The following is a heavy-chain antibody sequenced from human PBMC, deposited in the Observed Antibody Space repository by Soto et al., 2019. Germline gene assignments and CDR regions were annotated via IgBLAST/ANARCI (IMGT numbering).Heavy chain of an antibody. D-gene: IGHD3-3*01. CDR2: ISAYNGNT. CDR3: ARLRFLEWLPDAFDI. V-gene: IGHV1-18*04. Sequence: ASVKVSCKASGYTFTSYGISWVRQAPGQGLEWMGWISAYNGNTNYAQKLQGRVTMTADTSTSTAYMELRSLRSDDTAVYYCARLRFLEWLPDAFDIWGQGTMVTVSS. CDR1: GYTFTSYG. J-gene: IGHJ3*02.